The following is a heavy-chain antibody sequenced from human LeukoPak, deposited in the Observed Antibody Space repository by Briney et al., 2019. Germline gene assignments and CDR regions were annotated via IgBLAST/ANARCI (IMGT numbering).Heavy chain of an antibody. CDR1: GFTFSNYA. J-gene: IGHJ4*02. D-gene: IGHD6-13*01. CDR2: IWYDGSNK. Sequence: GGSLRLSCAASGFTFSNYAVGWVRQAPGKGLEWVAVIWYDGSNKYYADSVKGRFTISRDNSKNTLYLQMNSLRAEDTAVYYCARDRFHSSSWCRHFDYWGQGTLVTVSS. V-gene: IGHV3-33*08. CDR3: ARDRFHSSSWCRHFDY.